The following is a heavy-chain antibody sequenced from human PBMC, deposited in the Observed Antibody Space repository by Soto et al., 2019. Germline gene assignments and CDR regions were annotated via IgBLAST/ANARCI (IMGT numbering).Heavy chain of an antibody. CDR3: ASGPRGSSWQTGGFDP. D-gene: IGHD6-13*01. CDR2: INSDGSST. Sequence: GGSLRLSCAASGFTFSSYWMHWVRQAPGKGLVWVSRINSDGSSTSYADSVKGRFTISRDNAKDTLYLQMNSLRAEDTAVYYCASGPRGSSWQTGGFDPWGQGTLVTVSS. CDR1: GFTFSSYW. J-gene: IGHJ5*02. V-gene: IGHV3-74*01.